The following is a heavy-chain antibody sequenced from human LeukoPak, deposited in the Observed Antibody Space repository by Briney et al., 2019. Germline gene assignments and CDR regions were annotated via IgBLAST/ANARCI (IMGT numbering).Heavy chain of an antibody. CDR3: VRGGIASAFDI. CDR2: IISNENSA. J-gene: IGHJ3*02. D-gene: IGHD6-13*01. V-gene: IGHV3-74*01. Sequence: GSLGLSCAASGFTFSSNWMHWVRQAPGKGLVWVSRIISNENSATYADSVRGRFTISRDNAKNTLYLQMNSLRAEDTAVYYCVRGGIASAFDIWGQGTMVTVSS. CDR1: GFTFSSNW.